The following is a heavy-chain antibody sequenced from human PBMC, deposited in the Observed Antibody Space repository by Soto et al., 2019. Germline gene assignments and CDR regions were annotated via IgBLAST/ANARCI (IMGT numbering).Heavy chain of an antibody. J-gene: IGHJ3*02. D-gene: IGHD2-8*01. V-gene: IGHV3-23*01. CDR3: AHPRGYGVFDAYDI. CDR1: GFIFSTYP. CDR2: ISGIGDST. Sequence: GGSLRVSCAASGFIFSTYPMSCVRQARGKGLEWVSAISGIGDSTYYADSVKGRFTSSRDNSINTLYLQMHSLRTEDTAVYFCAHPRGYGVFDAYDIWGQGAMVTVSS.